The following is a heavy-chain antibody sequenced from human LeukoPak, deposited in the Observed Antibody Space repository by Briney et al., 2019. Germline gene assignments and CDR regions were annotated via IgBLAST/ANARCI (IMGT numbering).Heavy chain of an antibody. CDR1: GGTSSSYA. J-gene: IGHJ4*02. CDR3: ARIGYSGYVWYFDY. Sequence: ASVKVSCKASGGTSSSYAISWVRQAPGQGLEWMGGIIPIFGTANYAQKFQGRVTITADESTSTAYMELSSLRSEDTAVYYCARIGYSGYVWYFDYWGQGTLVTVSS. D-gene: IGHD5-12*01. V-gene: IGHV1-69*13. CDR2: IIPIFGTA.